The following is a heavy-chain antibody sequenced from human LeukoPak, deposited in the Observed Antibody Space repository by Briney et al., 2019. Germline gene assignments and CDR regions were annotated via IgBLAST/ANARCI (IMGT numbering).Heavy chain of an antibody. CDR2: IYYSGST. CDR3: ARGAAYDFWSGYSVRFDP. V-gene: IGHV4-59*01. D-gene: IGHD3-3*01. Sequence: SETLSLTCTVSGGSIRSYYWSWIRQPPGKGLEWIGYIYYSGSTNYIPSLKSRVTISVDTSKNQFSLKLSSVTAADTAVYYCARGAAYDFWSGYSVRFDPWGQGTLVTVSS. CDR1: GGSIRSYY. J-gene: IGHJ5*02.